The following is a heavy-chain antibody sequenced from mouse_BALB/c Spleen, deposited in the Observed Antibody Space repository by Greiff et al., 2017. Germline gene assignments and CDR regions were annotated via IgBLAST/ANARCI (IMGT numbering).Heavy chain of an antibody. Sequence: EVHLVESGGGLVQPGGSRKLSCAASGFTFSSFGMHWVRQAPEKGLEWVAYISRGSSTIYYADTVKGRFTISRDNPKNTLFLQMTSLRSEDTAMYYCARGDGNYWYFDVWGAGTTVTVSS. CDR3: ARGDGNYWYFDV. J-gene: IGHJ1*01. D-gene: IGHD2-1*01. CDR1: GFTFSSFG. V-gene: IGHV5-17*02. CDR2: ISRGSSTI.